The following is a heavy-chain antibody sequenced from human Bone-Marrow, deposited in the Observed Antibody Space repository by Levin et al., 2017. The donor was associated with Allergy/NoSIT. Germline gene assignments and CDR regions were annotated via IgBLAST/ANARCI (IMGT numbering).Heavy chain of an antibody. CDR3: ARVGDSYRWFDP. CDR1: GGSISSYY. Sequence: SETLSLTCGVSGGSISSYYWSWVRQPPGKGLEWIGYMYHSGSTSYNPSLKSRVTISVDTSKNQFSLKLSSVTAADTAVYYCARVGDSYRWFDPWGQGTLVTVSS. D-gene: IGHD3-16*01. J-gene: IGHJ5*02. V-gene: IGHV4-59*01. CDR2: MYHSGST.